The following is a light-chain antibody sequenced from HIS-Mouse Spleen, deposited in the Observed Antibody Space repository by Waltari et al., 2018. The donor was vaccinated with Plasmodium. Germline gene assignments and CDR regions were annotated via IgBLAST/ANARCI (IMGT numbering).Light chain of an antibody. CDR1: QSISSW. Sequence: DIKMTQSPPTPSASVGDRVTITCRASQSISSWLAWYQQKPGKAPKLLIYKASSLESGVPSRFSGSGSGTEFTLTISSLQPDDFATYYCQQYNSYWTFGQGTKVEIK. V-gene: IGKV1-5*03. CDR2: KAS. J-gene: IGKJ1*01. CDR3: QQYNSYWT.